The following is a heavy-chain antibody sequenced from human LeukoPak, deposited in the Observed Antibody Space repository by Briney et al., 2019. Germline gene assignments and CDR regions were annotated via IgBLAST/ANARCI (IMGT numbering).Heavy chain of an antibody. D-gene: IGHD3-3*01. Sequence: GASVKVSCKASGGTFSSYAISWVRQAPGQGLEWMGRIIPILGIANYAQKLQGRVTMTTDTSTSTAYMELRSLRSDDTAVYYCARVGGAIFGVVQGYDYWGQGTLVTVSS. J-gene: IGHJ4*02. CDR1: GGTFSSYA. CDR3: ARVGGAIFGVVQGYDY. CDR2: IIPILGIA. V-gene: IGHV1-69*04.